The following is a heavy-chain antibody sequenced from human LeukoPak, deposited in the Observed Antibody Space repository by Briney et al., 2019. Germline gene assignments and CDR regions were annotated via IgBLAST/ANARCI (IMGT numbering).Heavy chain of an antibody. V-gene: IGHV3-74*01. Sequence: GGSLRLSCAASGFTFSNYWMHWVRQAPGKGLVWVSRINSDGINTSYADSVKGRFTISRDNAKNSLYLQMNSLRAEDTAVYYCARNHLKEQWLVLYWGQGTLVTVSS. J-gene: IGHJ4*02. CDR1: GFTFSNYW. D-gene: IGHD6-19*01. CDR2: INSDGINT. CDR3: ARNHLKEQWLVLY.